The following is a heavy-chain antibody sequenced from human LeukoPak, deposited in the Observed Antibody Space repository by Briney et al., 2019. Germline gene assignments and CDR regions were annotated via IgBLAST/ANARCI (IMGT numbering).Heavy chain of an antibody. CDR3: ARTGRGGPSYYYYMDV. D-gene: IGHD3-16*01. CDR1: GYTFTSYG. J-gene: IGHJ6*03. V-gene: IGHV1-46*01. CDR2: INPSGGST. Sequence: ASVKVSCKASGYTFTSYGISWVRQAPGQGLEWMGIINPSGGSTSYAQKFQGRVTMTRDTSTSTVYMELSSLRSEDTAVYYCARTGRGGPSYYYYMDVWGKGTTVTISS.